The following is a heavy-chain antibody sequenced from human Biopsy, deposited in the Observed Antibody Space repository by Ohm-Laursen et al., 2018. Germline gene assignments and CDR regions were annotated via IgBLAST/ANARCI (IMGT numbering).Heavy chain of an antibody. CDR3: AREWIDDSSDYYSYYFDY. V-gene: IGHV3-33*01. CDR1: GFTFSNYG. D-gene: IGHD3-22*01. CDR2: ISYDGSNE. Sequence: SLRLSCAASGFTFSNYGVDRVRQAPGKGLEWVAGISYDGSNEYYGDSVKGRFSISRDNSKNTLHLQMNSLRAEDTAVYYCAREWIDDSSDYYSYYFDYWGQGTLVTVSS. J-gene: IGHJ4*02.